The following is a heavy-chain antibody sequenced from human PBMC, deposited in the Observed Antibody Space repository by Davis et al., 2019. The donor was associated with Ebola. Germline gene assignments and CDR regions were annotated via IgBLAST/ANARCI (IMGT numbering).Heavy chain of an antibody. Sequence: GGSLRLSCAASGFPFSSYWMSWVRQAPGKGLEWVANIKEDGREKYYADSVKGRFTISRDNSKNTLYLQMNSLGAEDTAVYYCAKESCSSTSCYWETDAFDNWGQGTMVTVSS. CDR3: AKESCSSTSCYWETDAFDN. J-gene: IGHJ3*02. D-gene: IGHD2-2*01. V-gene: IGHV3-7*04. CDR2: IKEDGREK. CDR1: GFPFSSYW.